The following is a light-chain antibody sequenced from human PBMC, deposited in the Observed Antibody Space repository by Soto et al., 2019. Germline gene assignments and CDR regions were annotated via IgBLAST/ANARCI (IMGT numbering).Light chain of an antibody. V-gene: IGKV3-20*01. CDR3: PQYGYSPKN. J-gene: IGKJ5*01. Sequence: EIVLTQSPGTLSLSPGERATLSCRASQSISGSYLGWLQQNPGQAPMLLIYGASSRATGSPARCSGSATGTDFTRTISRLEPEDLAVYYWPQYGYSPKNFSKGTRLEIK. CDR1: QSISGSY. CDR2: GAS.